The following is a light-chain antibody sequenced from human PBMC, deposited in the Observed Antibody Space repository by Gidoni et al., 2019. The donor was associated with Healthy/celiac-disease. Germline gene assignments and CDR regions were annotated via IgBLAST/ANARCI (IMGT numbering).Light chain of an antibody. CDR1: SSNIGAGYD. V-gene: IGLV1-40*01. CDR2: GNS. Sequence: QSVLTQPPSVSGAPGQRVPISCTGSSSNIGAGYDLHWYQQLPGTAPKPLIYGNSNRPSGVPDRFSGSKSGTSASLAITGLQAEDEADYYCQSYDSSLSGFYVFGTGTKVTVL. J-gene: IGLJ1*01. CDR3: QSYDSSLSGFYV.